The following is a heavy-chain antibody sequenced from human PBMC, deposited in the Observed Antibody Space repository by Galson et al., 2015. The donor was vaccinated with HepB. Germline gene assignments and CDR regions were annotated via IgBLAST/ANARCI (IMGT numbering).Heavy chain of an antibody. CDR3: AKDFCRADNCDPFDY. D-gene: IGHD2-15*01. V-gene: IGHV3-23*01. CDR1: GLTFTNYA. Sequence: SLRLSCAASGLTFTNYAMSWVRQAPGKGLEWVSGIYPDGHITYYADSVKGRFTTSRDDSKNTVYLQMNSVRVEDTAVYFCAKDFCRADNCDPFDYWGQGTLVTVSS. CDR2: IYPDGHIT. J-gene: IGHJ4*02.